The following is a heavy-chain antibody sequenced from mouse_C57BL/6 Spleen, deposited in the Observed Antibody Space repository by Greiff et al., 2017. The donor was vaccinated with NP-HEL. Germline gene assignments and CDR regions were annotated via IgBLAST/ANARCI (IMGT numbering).Heavy chain of an antibody. J-gene: IGHJ3*01. CDR1: GYTFTSYW. D-gene: IGHD2-1*01. V-gene: IGHV1-69*01. CDR3: ARGGNHLFAY. Sequence: QVQLQQPGAELVMPGASVKLSCKASGYTFTSYWMHWVKQRPGQGLEWIGEIDPSDSYTNYNQKFKGKSTLTVDKSSSTAYMQLSSLTSEDSAVYYCARGGNHLFAYWGQGTLVTVSA. CDR2: IDPSDSYT.